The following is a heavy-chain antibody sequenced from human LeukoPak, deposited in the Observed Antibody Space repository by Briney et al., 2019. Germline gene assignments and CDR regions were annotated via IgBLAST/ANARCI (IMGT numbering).Heavy chain of an antibody. CDR3: AREWDSGSYYLGYFDY. V-gene: IGHV3-72*01. Sequence: HAGGSLRLSCAASGFTFSDNYMEWVRQAPGKGLEWVGRIRNKANSYTTEYAASVKGRFTISRDDSKNSLYLQMNSLKCEDTAVYYCAREWDSGSYYLGYFDYWGQGTLVTVSS. D-gene: IGHD1-26*01. CDR2: IRNKANSYTT. CDR1: GFTFSDNY. J-gene: IGHJ4*02.